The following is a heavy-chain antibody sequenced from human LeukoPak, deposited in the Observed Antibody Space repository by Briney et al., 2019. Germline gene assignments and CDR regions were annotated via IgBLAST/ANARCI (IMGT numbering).Heavy chain of an antibody. CDR2: IYTSGST. J-gene: IGHJ6*03. V-gene: IGHV4-61*02. CDR1: GVSISSGSYY. Sequence: PSETLSLTCTVSGVSISSGSYYWSWIRQPAGKGLEWIGRIYTSGSTNYNPSLKSRVTISVDTSKNQFSLKLSSVTAADTAVYYCARARPYYMDVWGKGTTVIVTS. CDR3: ARARPYYMDV.